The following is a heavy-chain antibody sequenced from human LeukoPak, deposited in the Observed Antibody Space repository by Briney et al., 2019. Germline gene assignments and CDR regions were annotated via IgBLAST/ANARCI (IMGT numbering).Heavy chain of an antibody. CDR1: GFTFNSYG. CDR2: IWYDGSNK. D-gene: IGHD2-21*02. V-gene: IGHV3-33*01. CDR3: ARDRLGVTHFDY. J-gene: IGHJ4*02. Sequence: GGSLRLSCAASGFTFNSYGMHWVRQAPGKGLEWVAVIWYDGSNKYYAESVKGRFTISRDNSKNTMYPQMESLRAEDTAVYYCARDRLGVTHFDYWGQGTLVTVSS.